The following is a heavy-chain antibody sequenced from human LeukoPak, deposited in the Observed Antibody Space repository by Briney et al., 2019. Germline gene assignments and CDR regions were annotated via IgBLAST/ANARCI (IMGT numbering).Heavy chain of an antibody. CDR2: ISSGTTYI. Sequence: NPGGSLRLSSAASGFTFSSFGMNWVRQAPGKGLEWVSSISSGTTYIYYADSVKGRFTISRDNAKNSLYLQMNSLRAEGTAVYFCARSSDRYGMDVWGQGTTVTVSS. V-gene: IGHV3-21*01. CDR3: ARSSDRYGMDV. D-gene: IGHD2-15*01. CDR1: GFTFSSFG. J-gene: IGHJ6*02.